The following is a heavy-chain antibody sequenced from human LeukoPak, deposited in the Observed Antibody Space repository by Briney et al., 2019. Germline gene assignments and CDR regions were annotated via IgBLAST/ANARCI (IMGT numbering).Heavy chain of an antibody. CDR2: INQDGSDK. V-gene: IGHV3-7*01. J-gene: IGHJ4*02. CDR1: GFTFSTYW. CDR3: ARPRYCSSGNCYSDY. D-gene: IGHD2-15*01. Sequence: GGSLRLSCAASGFTFSTYWMSWVSQDPGKGLEWVANINQDGSDKYYVDSVKGRFTISRDNAKNSLYLQMNSLRAEDTAVYYCARPRYCSSGNCYSDYWGQGALVTVSS.